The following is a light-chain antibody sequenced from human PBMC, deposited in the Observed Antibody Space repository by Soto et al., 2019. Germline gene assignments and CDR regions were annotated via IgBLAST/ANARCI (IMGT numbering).Light chain of an antibody. CDR2: GAS. CDR3: QQYGSSPLLT. J-gene: IGKJ4*01. V-gene: IGKV3-20*01. Sequence: EIVLTQSPGTLSLSPGERATLSCRASQSVSSSYLAWYQQKPGQAPRLLIYGASSRATGIPDRFSGSGSGTDFPLTISRLEPEDFAVYYCQQYGSSPLLTFGGGTMVEIK. CDR1: QSVSSSY.